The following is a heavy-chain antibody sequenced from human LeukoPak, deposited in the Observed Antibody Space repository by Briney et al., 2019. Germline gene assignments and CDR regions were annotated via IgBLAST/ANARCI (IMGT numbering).Heavy chain of an antibody. Sequence: ASVKVSCKASGYTFTSNYIHWVRQAPGQGLEWMGMIYPRDGSTSYAQKFQGRVTVTRDTSTSTVHMELSGLRSEDTAVYYCARDQEGFDYWGQGTQVTVSS. CDR2: IYPRDGST. V-gene: IGHV1-46*01. CDR3: ARDQEGFDY. CDR1: GYTFTSNY. J-gene: IGHJ4*02.